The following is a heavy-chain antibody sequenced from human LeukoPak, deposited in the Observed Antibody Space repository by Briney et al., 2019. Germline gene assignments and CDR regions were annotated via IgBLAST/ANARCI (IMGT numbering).Heavy chain of an antibody. CDR2: IKQDGSEK. D-gene: IGHD6-19*01. CDR1: GFTFRSYS. CDR3: ARHSSGWYYYYYYMDV. Sequence: PGGSLRLSCAASGFTFRSYSMNWVRQAPGKGLEWVANIKQDGSEKYYVDSVKGRFTISRDNAKNSLYLQMNSLRAEDTAVYYCARHSSGWYYYYYYMDVWGKGTTVTVSS. J-gene: IGHJ6*03. V-gene: IGHV3-7*01.